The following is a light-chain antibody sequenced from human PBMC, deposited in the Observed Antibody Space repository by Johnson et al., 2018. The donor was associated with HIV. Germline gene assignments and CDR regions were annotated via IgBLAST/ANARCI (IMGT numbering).Light chain of an antibody. CDR1: SSNIGNNY. CDR2: DNN. J-gene: IGLJ1*01. Sequence: QSVLTQPPSVSAAPGQKVTISCSGSSSNIGNNYVSWYQQLPGTAPKLLIYDNNKRPSGIPDRFSGSKSGTSATLGITGLQTGAEADYYCGTGDSSLSAYFFGTATKVTVL. V-gene: IGLV1-51*01. CDR3: GTGDSSLSAYF.